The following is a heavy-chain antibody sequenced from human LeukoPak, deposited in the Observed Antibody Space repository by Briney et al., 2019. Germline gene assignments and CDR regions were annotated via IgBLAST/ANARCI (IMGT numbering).Heavy chain of an antibody. Sequence: PGGSLRLSCAASGFTFSSYSMNWVRQAPGKGLVWVSRINSDGSSTSYADSVKGRFTISRDNAKNTVYLQMNSLRAEDTAVYYCARSLGSSGYQDYWGQGTLVTVSS. D-gene: IGHD3-22*01. J-gene: IGHJ4*02. CDR1: GFTFSSYS. CDR2: INSDGSST. CDR3: ARSLGSSGYQDY. V-gene: IGHV3-74*01.